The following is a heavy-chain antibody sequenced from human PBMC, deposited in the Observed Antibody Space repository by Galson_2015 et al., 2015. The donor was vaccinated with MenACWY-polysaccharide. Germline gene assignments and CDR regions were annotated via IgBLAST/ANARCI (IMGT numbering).Heavy chain of an antibody. D-gene: IGHD6-19*01. CDR2: INYSGST. V-gene: IGHV4-59*01. Sequence: LTCAVSGGSISGYYWSWIRQPPGKGLEWVGYINYSGSTNHNPSLKSRVTMSVDTSKNQFSLNLTSVTDADTAVYYCARAIAVAGQRRDFDLWGRGTLVTVSS. CDR1: GGSISGYY. CDR3: ARAIAVAGQRRDFDL. J-gene: IGHJ2*01.